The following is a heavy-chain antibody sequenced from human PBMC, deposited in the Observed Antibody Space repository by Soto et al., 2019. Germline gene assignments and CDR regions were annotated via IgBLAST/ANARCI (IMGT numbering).Heavy chain of an antibody. Sequence: GGSLRLSCAASGFTFSSYAMSWVRQAPGKGLEWVSAISGSGGSTYYADSMKGRFTISRDNSKNTLYLQMNSLRAEDTAVYYCAKDISGSYFGASYNWFDPWGQGTLVTVSS. J-gene: IGHJ5*02. D-gene: IGHD1-26*01. V-gene: IGHV3-23*01. CDR2: ISGSGGST. CDR1: GFTFSSYA. CDR3: AKDISGSYFGASYNWFDP.